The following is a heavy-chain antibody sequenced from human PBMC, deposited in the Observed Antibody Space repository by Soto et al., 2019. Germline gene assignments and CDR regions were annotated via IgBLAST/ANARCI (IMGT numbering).Heavy chain of an antibody. V-gene: IGHV5-51*01. CDR3: ARSPRRRDNWFDP. CDR1: GYSFTSYW. CDR2: IYPGDSDT. Sequence: PGESLKISCKGSGYSFTSYWIGWVRQMPGKGLEWMGIIYPGDSDTRYSPSFQGQVTISADKSISTAYLQWSSLKAPDTAMYYCARSPRRRDNWFDPWGQGTLVTVSS. J-gene: IGHJ5*02.